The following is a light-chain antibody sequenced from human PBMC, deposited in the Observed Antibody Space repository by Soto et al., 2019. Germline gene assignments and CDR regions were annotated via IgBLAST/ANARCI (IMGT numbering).Light chain of an antibody. CDR1: SSNIGSNY. V-gene: IGLV1-47*01. Sequence: SVLTQPPSASGTPGQRVTISWSGSSSNIGSNYVYWYQQLPGTAPKLLIYRNNQRPSGVPDRFSGSKSGTSASLAISGLRSEDEADYYCAAWDDSLSGWVFGGGTKLTVL. CDR2: RNN. J-gene: IGLJ3*02. CDR3: AAWDDSLSGWV.